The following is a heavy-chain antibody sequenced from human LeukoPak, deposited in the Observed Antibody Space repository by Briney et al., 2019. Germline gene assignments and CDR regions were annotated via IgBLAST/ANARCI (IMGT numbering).Heavy chain of an antibody. Sequence: SGTLSLTCAVSGGSISSSNWWSWVRQPPGKGLEWIGEIYHSGSTNYNPSLKSRVTISVDKSKNQFSLKLSSVTAADTAVYYCARAAKGYYDFWSGYPRPFDYWGQGTLVTVSS. V-gene: IGHV4-4*02. CDR2: IYHSGST. CDR1: GGSISSSNW. J-gene: IGHJ4*02. CDR3: ARAAKGYYDFWSGYPRPFDY. D-gene: IGHD3-3*01.